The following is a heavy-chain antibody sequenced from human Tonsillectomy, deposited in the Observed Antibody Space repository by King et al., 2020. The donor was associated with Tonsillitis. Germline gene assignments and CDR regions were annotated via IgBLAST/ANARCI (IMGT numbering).Heavy chain of an antibody. CDR2: ISYDGSSK. D-gene: IGHD1-26*01. Sequence: VQLVESGGGVVQPGRSLRLSCAASGFTFSSYGMHWVRQAPGKGLEWVAVISYDGSSKYHADSVKGRFTISRDNSKNTLYLQMNSLRAEDTAVYYCAKDHRGSYYGIYYYYGIDVWGQGTTVTVSS. CDR3: AKDHRGSYYGIYYYYGIDV. CDR1: GFTFSSYG. V-gene: IGHV3-30*18. J-gene: IGHJ6*02.